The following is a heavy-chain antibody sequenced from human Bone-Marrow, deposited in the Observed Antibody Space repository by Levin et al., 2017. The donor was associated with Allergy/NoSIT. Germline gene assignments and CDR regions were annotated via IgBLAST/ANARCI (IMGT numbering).Heavy chain of an antibody. CDR2: ISYDGRRK. CDR3: ARDWDSGYESRDEINWYFDV. Sequence: GGSLRLSCAASGFTFSRYAMHWVRQAPGKGLEWVATISYDGRRKYHADSVEGRFTISRDNSKNNLYLQLTSLTPEDTAMYSCARDWDSGYESRDEINWYFDVWGRGTLVSVSS. V-gene: IGHV3-30*04. D-gene: IGHD5-12*01. J-gene: IGHJ2*01. CDR1: GFTFSRYA.